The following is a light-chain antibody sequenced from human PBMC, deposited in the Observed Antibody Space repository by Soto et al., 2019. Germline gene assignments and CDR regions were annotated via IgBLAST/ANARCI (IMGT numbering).Light chain of an antibody. CDR3: QQYGSSGT. CDR2: GAS. Sequence: EMVMTQSPATLSVSPGARANLSCRSSQSVSSNLAWYQQKPGQAPRLLIYGASTWATGSPDRFSGSGSGTDFTLTISRLEPEDFAVYYCQQYGSSGTFGQGTKVDI. J-gene: IGKJ1*01. CDR1: QSVSSN. V-gene: IGKV3-20*01.